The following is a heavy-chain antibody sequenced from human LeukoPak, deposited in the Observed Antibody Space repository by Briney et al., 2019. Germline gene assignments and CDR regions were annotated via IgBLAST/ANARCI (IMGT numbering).Heavy chain of an antibody. CDR1: GFTFSSYA. J-gene: IGHJ5*02. V-gene: IGHV3-23*01. CDR2: ISGSGGST. CDR3: AKGDDYEEEGNWFDP. Sequence: GGSLRLSCAASGFTFSSYAMSWVRQAPGKGLEWVSAISGSGGSTYYADSVKGRFTISRDNSKNTLYLQMSSLRAEDTAVYYCAKGDDYEEEGNWFDPWGQGTLVTVSS. D-gene: IGHD4-17*01.